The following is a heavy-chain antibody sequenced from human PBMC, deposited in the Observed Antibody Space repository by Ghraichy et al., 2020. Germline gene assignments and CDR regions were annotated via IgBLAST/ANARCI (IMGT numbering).Heavy chain of an antibody. CDR2: ITSSSETI. CDR3: ARDGDGSGGYFPLEY. Sequence: GESLNISCAASGFTFSSFGMNWVRQAPGKGLEWLSYITSSSETIHYADSVKGRFTTFRDNAKNSLFLEMNSLRDEDTAVYYCARDGDGSGGYFPLEYWGQGTLVTVSS. D-gene: IGHD2-15*01. J-gene: IGHJ4*02. CDR1: GFTFSSFG. V-gene: IGHV3-48*02.